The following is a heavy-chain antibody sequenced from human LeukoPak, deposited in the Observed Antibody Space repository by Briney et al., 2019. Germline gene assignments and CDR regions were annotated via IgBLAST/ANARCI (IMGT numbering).Heavy chain of an antibody. CDR2: IYTSGNT. CDR1: GGSINSYY. V-gene: IGHV4-4*07. J-gene: IGHJ2*01. Sequence: PSETLSLTCTVSGGSINSYYWNWIRQPAGKGLEWIGRIYTSGNTNYNPSLNSRVTMSVDTSKNQFSLKLSSVTAADTAMYYCARDSSEWYFDLWGRGTLVTVSS. CDR3: ARDSSEWYFDL.